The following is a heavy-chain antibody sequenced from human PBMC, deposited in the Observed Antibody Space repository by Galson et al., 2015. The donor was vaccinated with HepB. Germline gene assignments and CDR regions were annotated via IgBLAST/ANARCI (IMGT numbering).Heavy chain of an antibody. CDR1: GYRSTNYW. Sequence: QSGAEVTKPGESLTISCQGSGYRSTNYWISWVRQVPGKGLEWMGRIDPSDSYTDYNPSFQGHVLISADKSSSTAFLHWNNLQSSDTAMYFCASPMKTASLAYRGQGTLVTVSS. D-gene: IGHD2-21*01. CDR2: IDPSDSYT. V-gene: IGHV5-10-1*01. J-gene: IGHJ4*02. CDR3: ASPMKTASLAY.